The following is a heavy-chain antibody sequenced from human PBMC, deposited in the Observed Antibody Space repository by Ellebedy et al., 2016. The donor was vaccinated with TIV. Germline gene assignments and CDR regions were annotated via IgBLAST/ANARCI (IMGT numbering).Heavy chain of an antibody. V-gene: IGHV1-2*04. CDR3: ARDGAVTTVFDY. Sequence: AASVKVSCKASGYTFSNYGISWVRQAPGQGLEWMGWINPNSGGTNYAQKFQGWVTMTRDTSISTAYMELSRLRSDDTAVYYCARDGAVTTVFDYWGQGTLVTASS. D-gene: IGHD4-17*01. CDR2: INPNSGGT. CDR1: GYTFSNYG. J-gene: IGHJ4*02.